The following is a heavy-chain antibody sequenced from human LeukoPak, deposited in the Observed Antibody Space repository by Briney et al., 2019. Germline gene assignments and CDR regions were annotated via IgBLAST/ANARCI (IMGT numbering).Heavy chain of an antibody. CDR3: ARHYYGSGTDYYFDY. D-gene: IGHD3-10*01. Sequence: ASLKVSCKVSGYTLTALSMYWVRQAPGKGLERVSGFDLEDGETNYAQKFQGRVTITEETSTGTAYMELSRLRSENTAVYYCARHYYGSGTDYYFDYWGQGTLVTVSS. V-gene: IGHV1-24*01. J-gene: IGHJ4*02. CDR2: FDLEDGET. CDR1: GYTLTALS.